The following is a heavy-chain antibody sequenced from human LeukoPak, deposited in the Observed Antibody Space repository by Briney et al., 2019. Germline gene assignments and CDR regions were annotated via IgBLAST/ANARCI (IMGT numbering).Heavy chain of an antibody. CDR1: GSTFSSYA. D-gene: IGHD4-23*01. J-gene: IGHJ4*02. V-gene: IGHV3-30*04. CDR2: ISYDGSNK. Sequence: SGGSLRLSCAASGSTFSSYAMHWVRQAPGKGLEWVAVISYDGSNKYYADSVKGRFTISRDNSKNTLYLQMNSLRAEDTAVYYCARDSVVTLDYWGQGTLVTVSS. CDR3: ARDSVVTLDY.